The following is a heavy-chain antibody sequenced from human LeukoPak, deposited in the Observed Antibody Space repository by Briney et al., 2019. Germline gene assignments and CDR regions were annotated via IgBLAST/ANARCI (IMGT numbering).Heavy chain of an antibody. V-gene: IGHV3-23*01. Sequence: GGSLRLSCAASGSTFTFYAMSWVRQAPGKGLEWVSVISGSGGSTYYADSVKGRFTISRDNSKNTLYLQMDSLRAEDTAVYYCAKWDGDLYYYYYMDVWGKGTTVTVFS. CDR2: ISGSGGST. D-gene: IGHD4-17*01. J-gene: IGHJ6*03. CDR1: GSTFTFYA. CDR3: AKWDGDLYYYYYMDV.